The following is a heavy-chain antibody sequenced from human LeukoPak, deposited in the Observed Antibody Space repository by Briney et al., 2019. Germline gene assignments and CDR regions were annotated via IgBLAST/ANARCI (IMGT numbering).Heavy chain of an antibody. J-gene: IGHJ4*02. V-gene: IGHV4-61*01. CDR3: ARETLGSPAPDYFDY. CDR1: GGSVSSGSYY. Sequence: SETLSLTCTVSGGSVSSGSYYWSWIRQPPGKGLEWIGYIYYSGSTNYNPSLKSRVTISVDTSKNQFSLKLSSVTAADTAVYYCARETLGSPAPDYFDYWGQGTLVTVSS. CDR2: IYYSGST. D-gene: IGHD1-26*01.